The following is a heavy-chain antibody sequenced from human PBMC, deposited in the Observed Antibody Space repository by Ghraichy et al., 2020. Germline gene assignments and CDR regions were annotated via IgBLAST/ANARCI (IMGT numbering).Heavy chain of an antibody. J-gene: IGHJ5*02. V-gene: IGHV1-2*04. CDR1: GYTFTGYY. D-gene: IGHD1-26*01. Sequence: ASVKVSCKASGYTFTGYYMQWVRQAPGQGLEWMGWINPNSGGTNYAQKFQGWVTMTRDTSISTAYMELSRLRSDDTAVYYCARAPVGARDLGFDPWGQGTLVTVSS. CDR3: ARAPVGARDLGFDP. CDR2: INPNSGGT.